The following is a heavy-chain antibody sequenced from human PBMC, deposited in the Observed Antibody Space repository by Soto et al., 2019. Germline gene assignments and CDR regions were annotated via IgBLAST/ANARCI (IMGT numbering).Heavy chain of an antibody. CDR3: ARVHSSFVVPAPSGYFDY. J-gene: IGHJ4*02. CDR1: GGSISSYY. Sequence: SETLSLTCTVSGGSISSYYWSWIRQPPGKGLEWIGYIYYSGSTNYNPSLKSRVTISVDTSKNQFSLKLSSVTAADTAVYYCARVHSSFVVPAPSGYFDYWGQGTLVTVSS. D-gene: IGHD2-21*01. V-gene: IGHV4-59*01. CDR2: IYYSGST.